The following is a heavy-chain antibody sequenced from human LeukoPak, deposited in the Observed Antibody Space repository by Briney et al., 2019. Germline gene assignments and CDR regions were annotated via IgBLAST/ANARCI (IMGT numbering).Heavy chain of an antibody. CDR1: GGSISSYY. CDR2: IYYSGST. J-gene: IGHJ4*02. D-gene: IGHD5-24*01. Sequence: PSETLSLTCTVSGGSISSYYWSWIRQPPGKGLEWIGYIYYSGSTNYNPSLKSRVTISVDTFKNQFSLKLGSVTAADTAVYYCARDGGDGYNFDWGQGTLVTVSS. V-gene: IGHV4-59*01. CDR3: ARDGGDGYNFD.